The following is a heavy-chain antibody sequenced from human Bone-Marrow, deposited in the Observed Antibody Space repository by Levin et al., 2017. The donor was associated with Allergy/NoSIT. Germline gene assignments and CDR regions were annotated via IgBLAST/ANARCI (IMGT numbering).Heavy chain of an antibody. J-gene: IGHJ4*02. CDR2: IYYSGST. D-gene: IGHD6-13*01. V-gene: IGHV4-59*08. Sequence: SQTLSLTCTVSGGSISSYYWSWIRQPPGKGLEWIGYIYYSGSTNYNPSLKSRVTISVDTSKNQFSLKLSSVTAADTAVYYCATVPWQQPPHWGQGTLVTVSS. CDR3: ATVPWQQPPH. CDR1: GGSISSYY.